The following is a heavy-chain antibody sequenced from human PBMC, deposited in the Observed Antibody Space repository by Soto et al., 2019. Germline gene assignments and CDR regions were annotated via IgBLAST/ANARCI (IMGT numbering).Heavy chain of an antibody. D-gene: IGHD2-8*01. Sequence: SETLSLTCTVSGGCLSSYSCSWIRQPPGKGLEWIGYIYHSGSTYYNPSLKSRVTISVDRSKNQFSLKLSSVTAADTAVYYCARGPPNTYWGQGTLVTVSS. J-gene: IGHJ4*02. CDR1: GGCLSSYS. CDR2: IYHSGST. V-gene: IGHV4-30-2*01. CDR3: ARGPPNTY.